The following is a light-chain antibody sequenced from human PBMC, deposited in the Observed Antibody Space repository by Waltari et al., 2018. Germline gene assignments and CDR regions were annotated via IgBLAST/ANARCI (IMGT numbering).Light chain of an antibody. CDR1: QSLLHSNAYNY. CDR3: MQALQTPPT. CDR2: LGT. J-gene: IGKJ4*01. Sequence: EIVMTQSPLSLSVTPGEPASISCRSRQSLLHSNAYNYFDWYLKKPGQPPQLLIYLGTSRASGVPARFSGSGSGTDFTLRISRVEPEDVGFYYCMQALQTPPTFGGGTKVEIK. V-gene: IGKV2-28*01.